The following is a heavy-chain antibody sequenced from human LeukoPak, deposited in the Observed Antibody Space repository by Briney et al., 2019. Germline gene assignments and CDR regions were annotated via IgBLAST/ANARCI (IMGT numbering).Heavy chain of an antibody. D-gene: IGHD4-17*01. CDR2: IYHSGST. Sequence: PSETLSLTCAVSGGSISSSNWWGWVRQPPGKGLEWIGEIYHSGSTNYNPSLKSRVTITVDKSKNQFSLKLSSVTAADTAVYYCARGYGDQNYYYFDYWGQGTLVTVSS. CDR1: GGSISSSNW. V-gene: IGHV4-4*02. J-gene: IGHJ4*02. CDR3: ARGYGDQNYYYFDY.